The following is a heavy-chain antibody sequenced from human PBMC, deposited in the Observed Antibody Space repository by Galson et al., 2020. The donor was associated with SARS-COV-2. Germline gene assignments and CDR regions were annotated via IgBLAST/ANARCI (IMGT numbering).Heavy chain of an antibody. J-gene: IGHJ4*02. V-gene: IGHV3-74*01. CDR1: GFTFSSCW. CDR2: INSDGSST. D-gene: IGHD6-19*01. Sequence: TGGSLRLSCAASGFTFSSCWMHWVRQAPGKGLVWVSRINSDGSSTSYADSVKGRFTISRDNVKNTLYLQMNSLRAEDTAVYYCARVGTRSGWKYYFDYWGQGTLVTVSS. CDR3: ARVGTRSGWKYYFDY.